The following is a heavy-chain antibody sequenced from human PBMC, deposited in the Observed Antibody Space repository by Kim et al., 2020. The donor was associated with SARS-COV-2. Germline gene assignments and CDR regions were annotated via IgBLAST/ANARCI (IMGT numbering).Heavy chain of an antibody. Sequence: RFTISRDNSKNSLYLQMNSLRTEDTALYYCAKDIGVVPAAMSYYTWFDPWGQGTLVTVSS. CDR3: AKDIGVVPAAMSYYTWFDP. V-gene: IGHV3-43*01. J-gene: IGHJ5*02. D-gene: IGHD2-2*01.